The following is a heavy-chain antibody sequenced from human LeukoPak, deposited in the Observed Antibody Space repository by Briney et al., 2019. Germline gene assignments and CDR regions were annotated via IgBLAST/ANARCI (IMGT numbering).Heavy chain of an antibody. V-gene: IGHV4-61*10. CDR3: AIYDFWSGYYVY. Sequence: PSQTLSLTCTVSGGSISSGSYYWSWIRQPAGKGLEWVGYIYYSGSTNYDPSLKSRVTISVDTSKNQFSLKLSSVTAADTAVYYCAIYDFWSGYYVYWGQGTLVTVSS. CDR1: GGSISSGSYY. D-gene: IGHD3-3*01. CDR2: IYYSGST. J-gene: IGHJ4*02.